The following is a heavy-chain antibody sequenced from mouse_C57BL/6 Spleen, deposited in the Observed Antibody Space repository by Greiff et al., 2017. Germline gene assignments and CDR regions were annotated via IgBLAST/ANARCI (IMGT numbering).Heavy chain of an antibody. Sequence: QVQLKQPGAELVKPGASVKLSCKASGYTFTSYWLHWVKQRPGQGLEWIGMIHPNSGSTNYNEKFKSKATLTVDKSSSTAYMQLSSLTSEDSAIYYCAYDYDDYAMDYWGQGTSVTVSS. CDR1: GYTFTSYW. CDR2: IHPNSGST. V-gene: IGHV1-64*01. CDR3: AYDYDDYAMDY. D-gene: IGHD2-4*01. J-gene: IGHJ4*01.